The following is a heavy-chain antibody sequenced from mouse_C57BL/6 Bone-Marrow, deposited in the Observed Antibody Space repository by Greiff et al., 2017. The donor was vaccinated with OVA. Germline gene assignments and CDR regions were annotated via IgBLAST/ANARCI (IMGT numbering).Heavy chain of an antibody. D-gene: IGHD1-1*01. Sequence: EVQVVESEGGLVQPGSSMKLSCTASGFTFSDYYMAWVRQVPEKGLEWVANINYDGSSTYYLDSLKSRFIISRDNAKNILYLQMSSLKSEDTATYDCARDRDYYGSSSFDVWGTGTTVTVSS. CDR1: GFTFSDYY. J-gene: IGHJ1*03. CDR3: ARDRDYYGSSSFDV. CDR2: INYDGSST. V-gene: IGHV5-16*01.